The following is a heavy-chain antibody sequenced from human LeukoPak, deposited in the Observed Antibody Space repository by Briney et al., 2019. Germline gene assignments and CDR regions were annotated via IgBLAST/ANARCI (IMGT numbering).Heavy chain of an antibody. CDR3: AKVMPPGRIRFYSYYMDV. D-gene: IGHD2-15*01. V-gene: IGHV3-30*02. CDR1: GFSFSGYG. J-gene: IGHJ6*03. CDR2: IRYDGSNE. Sequence: QSGGSLRFSCAASGFSFSGYGMHWVRQAPGKGLEWVAFIRYDGSNEYYADSVKGRFTISRDKSKNTLSLQMNGLRVEDTAVYYCAKVMPPGRIRFYSYYMDVWGKGTTVTVS.